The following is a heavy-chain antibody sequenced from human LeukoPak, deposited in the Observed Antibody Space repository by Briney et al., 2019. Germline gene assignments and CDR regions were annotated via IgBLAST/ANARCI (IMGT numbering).Heavy chain of an antibody. CDR3: ARDTMEQWLVEGLDY. D-gene: IGHD6-19*01. J-gene: IGHJ4*02. V-gene: IGHV3-21*01. CDR1: GFTFSSYS. CDR2: ISSSSSYI. Sequence: KPGGSLRLSCAASGFTFSSYSMNWVRQAPGKGLEWVSSISSSSSYIYYADSVKGRFTISRDNAKNSLYLQMNSLRAEDTAVYYCARDTMEQWLVEGLDYWGQGTLVTVSS.